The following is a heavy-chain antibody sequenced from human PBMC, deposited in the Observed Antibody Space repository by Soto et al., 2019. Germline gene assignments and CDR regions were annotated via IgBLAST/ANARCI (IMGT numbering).Heavy chain of an antibody. D-gene: IGHD3-22*01. V-gene: IGHV1-69*06. Sequence: ASVKVSCKASGGTFSSYAISWVRQAPGQGLEWMGGITPIFGTANYAQKFQGRVTITADKSTSTAYMELSSLRSEDTAVYYCARQRDYYDSSGYQRYFDLWGRGXLVTVSS. CDR1: GGTFSSYA. CDR3: ARQRDYYDSSGYQRYFDL. CDR2: ITPIFGTA. J-gene: IGHJ2*01.